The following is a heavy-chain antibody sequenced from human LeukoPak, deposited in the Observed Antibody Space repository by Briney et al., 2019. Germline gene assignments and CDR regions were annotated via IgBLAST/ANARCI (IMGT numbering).Heavy chain of an antibody. CDR2: IYGAGST. CDR1: GFTVSGDY. V-gene: IGHV3-53*05. CDR3: AKAEDTLNYYYYYGMDV. Sequence: GSLRLSCAASGFTVSGDYMSWVRQAPGKGLEWVSVIYGAGSTYYADSVKGRFTISRDNSKNTLYLQMNSLRAEDTAVYYCAKAEDTLNYYYYYGMDVWGQGTTVTVSS. J-gene: IGHJ6*02.